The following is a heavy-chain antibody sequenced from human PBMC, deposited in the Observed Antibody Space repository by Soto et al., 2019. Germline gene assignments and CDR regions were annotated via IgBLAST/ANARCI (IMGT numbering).Heavy chain of an antibody. CDR3: TKGNDGYYFDY. Sequence: GVFLRLSCASSGFTFSNYAMSWVRQAPGKGLEWVSAISYSVTSTYYADSVKGRFTISRDNSKSTLYLQMNSLRAEDTAVYYCTKGNDGYYFDYWGQGTLVTVSS. CDR1: GFTFSNYA. J-gene: IGHJ4*02. CDR2: ISYSVTST. D-gene: IGHD1-1*01. V-gene: IGHV3-23*01.